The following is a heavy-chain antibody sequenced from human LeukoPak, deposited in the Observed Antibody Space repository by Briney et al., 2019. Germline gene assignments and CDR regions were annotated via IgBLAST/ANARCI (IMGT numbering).Heavy chain of an antibody. Sequence: GALVKVSCKASGYTFTSYDINWVRQATGQGLEWMGWMSPNSGNTGYAQKFQGRVTMTRNTSISTAYMELSSLRSEDTAVYYCARAYYDSSGYYYSLYYYMDVWGKGTTVTVSS. CDR3: ARAYYDSSGYYYSLYYYMDV. V-gene: IGHV1-8*01. CDR2: MSPNSGNT. CDR1: GYTFTSYD. D-gene: IGHD3-22*01. J-gene: IGHJ6*03.